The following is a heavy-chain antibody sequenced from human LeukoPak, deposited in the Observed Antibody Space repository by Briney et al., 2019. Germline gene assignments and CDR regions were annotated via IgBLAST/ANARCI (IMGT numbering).Heavy chain of an antibody. J-gene: IGHJ4*02. D-gene: IGHD2-21*02. Sequence: SETLSLTCTVSGGSISSYYWSWIRQPPGKGLEWIGYIYYSGSTNYNPPLKSRVTISVDTSKNQFSLKLSSVTAADTAVYYCARGADCGGDCYSVSPFDYWGQGTLVTVSS. CDR1: GGSISSYY. CDR2: IYYSGST. V-gene: IGHV4-59*01. CDR3: ARGADCGGDCYSVSPFDY.